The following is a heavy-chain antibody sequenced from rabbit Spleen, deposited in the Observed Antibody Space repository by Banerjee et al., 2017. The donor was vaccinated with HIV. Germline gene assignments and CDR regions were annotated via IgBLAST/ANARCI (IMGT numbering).Heavy chain of an antibody. J-gene: IGHJ6*01. Sequence: QEQLEESGRGLVKPEGSLTLTCKASGFSFSDRDVMCWVRQAPGKGLEWIGCINTATGKAVYASWAKGRFTISTTSSTTVTLQMTSLTAADTATYFCARDTSSSFSSYCMDLWGPVTLVTVS. CDR1: GFSFSDRDV. CDR2: INTATGKA. CDR3: ARDTSSSFSSYCMDL. D-gene: IGHD1-1*01. V-gene: IGHV1S45*01.